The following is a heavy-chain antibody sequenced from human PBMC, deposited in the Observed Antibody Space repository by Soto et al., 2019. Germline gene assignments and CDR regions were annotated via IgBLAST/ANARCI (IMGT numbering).Heavy chain of an antibody. Sequence: GESLKISCKGAGYSFTSYWIGWVRQMPGKGLEWMGIIYPGDSDTRYSPSFQGQVTISADKSISTAYLQWSSLKASDTAMYYCARQGYDILTGYQEDYYYYGMDVWGQGTTVTVSS. CDR2: IYPGDSDT. V-gene: IGHV5-51*01. CDR3: ARQGYDILTGYQEDYYYYGMDV. CDR1: GYSFTSYW. D-gene: IGHD3-9*01. J-gene: IGHJ6*02.